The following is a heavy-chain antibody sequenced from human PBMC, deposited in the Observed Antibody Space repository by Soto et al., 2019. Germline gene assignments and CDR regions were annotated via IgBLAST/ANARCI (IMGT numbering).Heavy chain of an antibody. CDR2: ISSSSSYT. D-gene: IGHD4-17*01. CDR3: AREVIGDYNTHYYFDY. CDR1: GFTFSDYY. J-gene: IGHJ4*02. Sequence: GGSLRLSCAASGFTFSDYYMSWIRQAPGKGLEWVSYISSSSSYTNYADSVKGRFTISRDNAKNSLYLQMNSLRAEDTAVYYCAREVIGDYNTHYYFDYWGQGTLVTVSS. V-gene: IGHV3-11*06.